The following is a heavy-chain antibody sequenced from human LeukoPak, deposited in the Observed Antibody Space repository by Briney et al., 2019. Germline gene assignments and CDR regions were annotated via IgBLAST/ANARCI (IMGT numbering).Heavy chain of an antibody. V-gene: IGHV1-69*05. D-gene: IGHD6-13*01. CDR3: ARQGGSNSDFDY. Sequence: SVKVSCKASGYTFTSYGISWVRQAPGQGLEWMGGIIPIFGTANYAQKFQGRVTITTDESTSTAYMELSSLRSEDTGVYYCARQGGSNSDFDYWGQGTLVTVSS. CDR2: IIPIFGTA. J-gene: IGHJ4*02. CDR1: GYTFTSYG.